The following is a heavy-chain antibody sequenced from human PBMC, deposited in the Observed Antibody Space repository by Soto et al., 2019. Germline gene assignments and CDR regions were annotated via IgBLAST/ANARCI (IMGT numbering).Heavy chain of an antibody. D-gene: IGHD2-21*02. J-gene: IGHJ5*02. CDR1: GGSISSSSYY. Sequence: QLQLQESGPGLVKPSETLSLTCTVSGGSISSSSYYWGWIRQPPGKGLEWIGSIYYSGSTYYNPSLKSRVTISVDTSKNQFSLKLSSVTAADTAVYYCARPQCGGDCSNNWFDPWGQGTLVTVSS. CDR3: ARPQCGGDCSNNWFDP. CDR2: IYYSGST. V-gene: IGHV4-39*01.